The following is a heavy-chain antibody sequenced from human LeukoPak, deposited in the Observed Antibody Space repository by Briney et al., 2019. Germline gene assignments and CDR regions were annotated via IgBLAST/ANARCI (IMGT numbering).Heavy chain of an antibody. CDR2: ISTYNGYT. J-gene: IGHJ6*02. V-gene: IGHV1-18*01. D-gene: IGHD3-10*01. Sequence: ASVKVSCKASGYTFTSYGISWVRQAPGQGLEWMGWISTYNGYTNYAQNFQGRVTMTTDASTSTAYMELRSLRSDDTAVYYCVREVTMVRGVITFYHYNGMDVWGQGTAVTVSS. CDR1: GYTFTSYG. CDR3: VREVTMVRGVITFYHYNGMDV.